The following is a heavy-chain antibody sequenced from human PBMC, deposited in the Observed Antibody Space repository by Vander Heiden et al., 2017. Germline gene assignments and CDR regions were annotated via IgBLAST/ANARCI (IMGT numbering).Heavy chain of an antibody. V-gene: IGHV3-53*03. CDR2: LYADGGT. CDR1: GFTVSNNH. J-gene: IGHJ5*02. D-gene: IGHD3-9*01. Sequence: EVQLVESGGGLIQPGGSRRLSCAPPGFTVSNNHLTWVRQPPGKRLECGTLLYADGGTNYADSAKRRFTMSTDNSMNTLFLQLTTLGAEYPAVYYCATGRGGYDTLGTWGQGILVTVSS. CDR3: ATGRGGYDTLGT.